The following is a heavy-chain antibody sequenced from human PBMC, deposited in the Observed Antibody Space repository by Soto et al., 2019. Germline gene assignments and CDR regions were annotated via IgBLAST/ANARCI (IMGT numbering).Heavy chain of an antibody. CDR2: ISGSSGRT. Sequence: GGSLRLSCAASGLTLRSYAMSWVRQAPGKGLEWVSVISGSSGRTNYADSVKGRFSISRDNSKNTLYLQMNSLRAEDTAIYYCAKEPFEGPWGQGTLVTVSS. CDR3: AKEPFEGP. J-gene: IGHJ5*02. CDR1: GLTLRSYA. V-gene: IGHV3-23*01. D-gene: IGHD3-9*01.